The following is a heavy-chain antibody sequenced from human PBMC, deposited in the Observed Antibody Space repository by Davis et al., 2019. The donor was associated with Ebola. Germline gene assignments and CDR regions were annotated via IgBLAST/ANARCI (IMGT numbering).Heavy chain of an antibody. V-gene: IGHV5-51*01. CDR3: ARQGHYYYGMDV. CDR2: IYPGDSDT. J-gene: IGHJ6*02. CDR1: GYSFTSYW. Sequence: GGSLMTPCKGSGYSFTSYWIGWVRQMPGKGLEWMGIIYPGDSDTRYSPSFQGQVTISADKSIITAYLQSSSLKASDTAMYYCARQGHYYYGMDVWGQGTTVTVSS.